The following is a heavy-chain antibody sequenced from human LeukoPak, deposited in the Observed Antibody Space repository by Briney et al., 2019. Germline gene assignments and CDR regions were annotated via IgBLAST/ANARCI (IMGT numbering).Heavy chain of an antibody. D-gene: IGHD6-19*01. CDR1: GGTFSSYA. V-gene: IGHV1-69*13. Sequence: SVKVSCKASGGTFSSYAISWVRQAPGQGLEWMGGIIPILGTANYAQKFQGRVTITADESTSTAYMELSSLRSEDTAVYYCARDWVAVAGTFQGNFDYWGQGTLVTVSS. J-gene: IGHJ4*02. CDR2: IIPILGTA. CDR3: ARDWVAVAGTFQGNFDY.